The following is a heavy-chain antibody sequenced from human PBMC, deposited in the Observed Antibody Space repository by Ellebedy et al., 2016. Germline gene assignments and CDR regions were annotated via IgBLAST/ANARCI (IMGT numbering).Heavy chain of an antibody. J-gene: IGHJ4*02. V-gene: IGHV4-59*01. CDR2: IYYTGTT. CDR1: GGSIGRYY. Sequence: SETLSLTGIVPGGSIGRYYWSWIRQPPGRGLEWIGNIYYTGTTNYNPSLQSRVTISLDTSKNQFSLRLTSVTAADTAVNYCARIGGVSFGERPIDYWGQGTLVTVSS. CDR3: ARIGGVSFGERPIDY. D-gene: IGHD3-10*01.